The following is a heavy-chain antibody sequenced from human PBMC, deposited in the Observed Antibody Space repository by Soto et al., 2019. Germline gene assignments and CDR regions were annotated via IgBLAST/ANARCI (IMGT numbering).Heavy chain of an antibody. Sequence: SETLSLTCTVSGGSISSYYWSWIRQPPGKGLEWIGYIYYSGSTNYNPSLKSRVTISVDTSKNQFSLKLSSVTAADTAVYYCARRSSSELVWFDPWGQGTLVTVS. D-gene: IGHD6-13*01. V-gene: IGHV4-59*08. CDR2: IYYSGST. CDR1: GGSISSYY. J-gene: IGHJ5*02. CDR3: ARRSSSELVWFDP.